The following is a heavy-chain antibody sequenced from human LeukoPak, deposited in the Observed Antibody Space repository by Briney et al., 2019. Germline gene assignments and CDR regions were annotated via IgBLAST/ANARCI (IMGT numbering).Heavy chain of an antibody. CDR2: INPSGGST. J-gene: IGHJ4*02. CDR1: GYTFTSYY. D-gene: IGHD3-22*01. Sequence: ASVKVSCKASGYTFTSYYMHWVRQAPGQGLEWMGIINPSGGSTSYAQKFQGRVTMTRDMSTSTVYMELSSLRSEDTAVYYCARALTSHYYDSSGYYVDWGQGTLVTVSS. V-gene: IGHV1-46*01. CDR3: ARALTSHYYDSSGYYVD.